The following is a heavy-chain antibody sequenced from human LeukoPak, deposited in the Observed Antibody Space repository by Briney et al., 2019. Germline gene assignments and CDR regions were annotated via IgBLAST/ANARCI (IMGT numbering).Heavy chain of an antibody. CDR2: INPNSGGT. CDR1: GYTFTGYY. D-gene: IGHD2-2*01. CDR3: AKIRVDCSSTSCSLGMDV. Sequence: GASVKVSCKASGYTFTGYYMHWVRQAPGQGLEWMGWINPNSGGTNYAQKFQGRVTMTRDTSISTAYMELSRLRSDDTAVYYCAKIRVDCSSTSCSLGMDVWGQGTTVTVSS. V-gene: IGHV1-2*02. J-gene: IGHJ6*02.